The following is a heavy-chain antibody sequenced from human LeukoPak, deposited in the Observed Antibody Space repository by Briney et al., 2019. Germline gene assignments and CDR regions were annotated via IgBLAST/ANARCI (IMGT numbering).Heavy chain of an antibody. J-gene: IGHJ6*02. CDR1: GGSFSGYY. Sequence: PSETLSLTCAVYGGSFSGYYWSWIRQPPGKGLEWIGEINHSGSTNYNPSLKSRVTISVDTSKNQFSLKLSSVTAADTAVYYCARDSSSWFTYTIVLYYGMDVWGQGTTVTVSS. CDR2: INHSGST. CDR3: ARDSSSWFTYTIVLYYGMDV. D-gene: IGHD6-13*01. V-gene: IGHV4-34*01.